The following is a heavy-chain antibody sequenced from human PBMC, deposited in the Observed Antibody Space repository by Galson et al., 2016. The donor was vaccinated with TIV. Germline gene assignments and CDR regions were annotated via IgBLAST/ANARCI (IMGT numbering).Heavy chain of an antibody. CDR2: ISTYNGNT. D-gene: IGHD2/OR15-2a*01. Sequence: SVKVSCKASGYTFSNYGFGWVRQAPGQGLEWMGWISTYNGNTKYAQKLQGRVTLTEDTSTDTAFLELSSLSFEDTAVYYCASVAWFPGLSLDNWGQGTLVIVSS. CDR3: ASVAWFPGLSLDN. J-gene: IGHJ4*02. V-gene: IGHV1-18*01. CDR1: GYTFSNYG.